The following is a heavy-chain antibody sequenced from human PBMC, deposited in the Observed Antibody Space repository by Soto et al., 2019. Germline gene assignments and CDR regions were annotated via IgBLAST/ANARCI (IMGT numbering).Heavy chain of an antibody. V-gene: IGHV1-69*13. J-gene: IGHJ3*02. CDR2: IIPIFGTA. Sequence: SVKVSCKASGGTFSSYAISWVRQAPGQGLEWMGGIIPIFGTADYAQKFQGRVTITADESTSTAYMELSSLRSEDTAVYYCASNSGGNGAFDIWGQGTMVTVSS. CDR1: GGTFSSYA. D-gene: IGHD6-25*01. CDR3: ASNSGGNGAFDI.